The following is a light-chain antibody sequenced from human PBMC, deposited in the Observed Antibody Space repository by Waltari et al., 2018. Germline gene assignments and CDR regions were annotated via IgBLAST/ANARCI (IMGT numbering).Light chain of an antibody. Sequence: QSALTQPPSASGSPGQSVTISCTGTSSDVGGYNYVSWYQQHPGKAPKLMIYEVSKRPAGVPVRFSGSRSGNTASLTVAGLQAEDEAEYYCSSYAGSNTWVFGGGTKLTVL. CDR2: EVS. CDR1: SSDVGGYNY. V-gene: IGLV2-8*01. CDR3: SSYAGSNTWV. J-gene: IGLJ3*02.